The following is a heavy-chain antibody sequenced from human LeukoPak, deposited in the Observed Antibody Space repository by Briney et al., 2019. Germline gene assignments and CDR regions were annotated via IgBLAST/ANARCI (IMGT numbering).Heavy chain of an antibody. V-gene: IGHV3-23*01. Sequence: AGGSLRLSCAASGFTFSNYAMSWVRQAPGKGLEWVSVIGGSGVYTYYRDSVKGRFTISRDNSKNTLYLQMNSLRAEDTAVYYCAKDTIFDIWSQGTMVTVSS. CDR2: IGGSGVYT. CDR3: AKDTIFDI. J-gene: IGHJ3*02. CDR1: GFTFSNYA. D-gene: IGHD3-3*01.